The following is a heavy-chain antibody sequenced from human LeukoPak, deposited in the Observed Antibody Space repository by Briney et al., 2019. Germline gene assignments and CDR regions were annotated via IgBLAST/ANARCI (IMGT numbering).Heavy chain of an antibody. CDR2: ISGSGDNT. Sequence: HPGGSLRLSCAASGFTFSTYAMSWVRQAPGKGLEWVSSISGSGDNTYYADSVKGRFTISRDNSKNTVYLQMSSLRAEDTAIYYCAKHLGSGYGHDDWGQGTLVTVSS. CDR3: AKHLGSGYGHDD. CDR1: GFTFSTYA. J-gene: IGHJ4*02. V-gene: IGHV3-23*01. D-gene: IGHD5-12*01.